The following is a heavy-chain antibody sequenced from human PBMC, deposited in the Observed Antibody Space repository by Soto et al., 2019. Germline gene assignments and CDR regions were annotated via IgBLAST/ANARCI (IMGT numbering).Heavy chain of an antibody. CDR2: IYPGDSDT. D-gene: IGHD4-4*01. V-gene: IGHV5-51*01. Sequence: PGESLTISCKVSGYSFTSYWIVWVLQMPGKGLAWMGIIYPGDSDTRYSPSFQGQVTISADKSISTAYLQWSSLKASDTAMYYCARHDASTYSNSNYYYYGMDVWGQGTPVTVSS. CDR3: ARHDASTYSNSNYYYYGMDV. CDR1: GYSFTSYW. J-gene: IGHJ6*01.